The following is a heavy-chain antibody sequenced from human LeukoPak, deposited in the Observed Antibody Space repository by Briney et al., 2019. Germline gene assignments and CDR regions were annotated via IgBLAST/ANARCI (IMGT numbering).Heavy chain of an antibody. J-gene: IGHJ6*02. CDR1: GFTFSSYA. V-gene: IGHV3-23*01. CDR3: ARDIVATIYDYYYSMDV. Sequence: GGSLRLSCAGSGFTFSSYALSWVRQAPGKGLDWVSSISGSGHGTSYADSVKDRVTISRDNAKNTLYLQMNSLRAEDTAVYYCARDIVATIYDYYYSMDVWGQGTTVTVSS. CDR2: ISGSGHGT. D-gene: IGHD5-12*01.